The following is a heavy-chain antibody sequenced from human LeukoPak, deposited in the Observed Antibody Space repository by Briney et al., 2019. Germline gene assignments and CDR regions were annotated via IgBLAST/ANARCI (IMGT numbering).Heavy chain of an antibody. D-gene: IGHD3-22*01. J-gene: IGHJ4*02. V-gene: IGHV4-39*01. Sequence: SETLSLTCTVSGGSISSSSYYWGWIRQPPGKGLEWIGSIYYSGSTYYSPSLKSRVTISVDTSKNQFSLKLSSVTAADTAVYYCARGSEYYDSSGYYYFDYWGQGTLVTVSS. CDR1: GGSISSSSYY. CDR3: ARGSEYYDSSGYYYFDY. CDR2: IYYSGST.